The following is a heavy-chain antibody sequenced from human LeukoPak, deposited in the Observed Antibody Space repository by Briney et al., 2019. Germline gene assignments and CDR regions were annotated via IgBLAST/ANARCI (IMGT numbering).Heavy chain of an antibody. V-gene: IGHV3-7*01. D-gene: IGHD3-16*01. CDR1: GFTFSSSW. CDR3: ARDHRGAFDY. J-gene: IGHJ4*02. Sequence: PGKSLRLSCVASGFTFSSSWMSWVRQGPGKGLEWVASINQDEIHYVDAVRGRFTISRDNAKNSLYLQMNSLTADDTAVYYCARDHRGAFDYWGQGTLVTVSS. CDR2: INQDEI.